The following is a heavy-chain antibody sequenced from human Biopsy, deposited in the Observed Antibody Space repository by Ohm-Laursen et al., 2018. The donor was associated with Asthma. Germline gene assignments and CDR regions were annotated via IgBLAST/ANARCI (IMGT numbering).Heavy chain of an antibody. Sequence: SLRLSCTASGFTFDDYGMSWVRQAPGKGLEWVSSISWNSGNIDYAVSVKGRFTISRDNAKNSLYLQMQSLRPEDTAFYYCAKSADYYDSTDYLDFWGRGTRVTVAT. D-gene: IGHD3-22*01. V-gene: IGHV3-9*01. CDR2: ISWNSGNI. CDR1: GFTFDDYG. CDR3: AKSADYYDSTDYLDF. J-gene: IGHJ4*01.